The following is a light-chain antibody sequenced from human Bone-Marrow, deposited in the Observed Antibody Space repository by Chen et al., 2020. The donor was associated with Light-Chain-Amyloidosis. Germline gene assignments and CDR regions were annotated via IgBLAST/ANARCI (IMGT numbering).Light chain of an antibody. CDR1: DLPMKY. CDR2: RDT. Sequence: SYELTQPPSVSVSPGQMARITCSGDDLPMKYAYWYQQKPGQAPVLVIHRDTERPSGISERFSGSSSGTTATLTISRIKAEDETDYHCQSADSSGTYEVIVGRGTKLTVL. V-gene: IGLV3-25*03. J-gene: IGLJ2*01. CDR3: QSADSSGTYEVI.